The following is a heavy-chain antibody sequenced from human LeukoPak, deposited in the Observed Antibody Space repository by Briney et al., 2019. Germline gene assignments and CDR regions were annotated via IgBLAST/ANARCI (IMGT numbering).Heavy chain of an antibody. CDR3: ARDLVIAAAGNDY. J-gene: IGHJ4*02. CDR2: INTDGTTT. Sequence: GGSLRLSCAASGFTFSSCWMHWVRQVPGKGLVWVSRINTDGTTTSYADSVKGRFTISRDNAKNSLYLQMNSLRAEDTAVYYCARDLVIAAAGNDYWGQGTLVTVSS. CDR1: GFTFSSCW. V-gene: IGHV3-74*01. D-gene: IGHD6-13*01.